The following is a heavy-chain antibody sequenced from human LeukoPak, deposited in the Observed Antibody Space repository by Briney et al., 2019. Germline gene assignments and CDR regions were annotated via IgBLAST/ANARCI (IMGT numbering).Heavy chain of an antibody. D-gene: IGHD6-13*01. CDR2: INPNSGGT. Sequence: ASVKVSCKASGYTFTSYGISWVRQAPGQELGWMGRINPNSGGTNYAQKFQGRVTMTRDTSISTAYTELRSLRSDDTAVYYCARDKGYSSSWPHGFDYWGQGTLVTVSS. J-gene: IGHJ4*02. V-gene: IGHV1-18*01. CDR3: ARDKGYSSSWPHGFDY. CDR1: GYTFTSYG.